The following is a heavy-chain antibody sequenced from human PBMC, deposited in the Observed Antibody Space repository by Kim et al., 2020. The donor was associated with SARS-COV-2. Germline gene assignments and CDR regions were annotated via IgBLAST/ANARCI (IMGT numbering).Heavy chain of an antibody. V-gene: IGHV4-59*09. Sequence: IKSRVTISVDTSKNQFSLKLSSVTAADTAVYYCARGGTAMVLYYYYGMDVWGQGTTVTVSS. J-gene: IGHJ6*02. D-gene: IGHD5-18*01. CDR3: ARGGTAMVLYYYYGMDV.